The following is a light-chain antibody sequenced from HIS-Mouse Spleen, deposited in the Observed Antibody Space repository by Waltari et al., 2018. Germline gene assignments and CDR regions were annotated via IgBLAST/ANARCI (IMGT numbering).Light chain of an antibody. J-gene: IGLJ3*02. V-gene: IGLV2-8*01. Sequence: QSALTQPPSAPGSPGQSVTISCTGPSSDVGGYNSVSWYQQHPGKAPKLMIYEVSKRPSGVPARFSGSKSGNTASLTVSGLQAEDEADYYCSSYAGSNNWVFGGGTKLTVL. CDR1: SSDVGGYNS. CDR3: SSYAGSNNWV. CDR2: EVS.